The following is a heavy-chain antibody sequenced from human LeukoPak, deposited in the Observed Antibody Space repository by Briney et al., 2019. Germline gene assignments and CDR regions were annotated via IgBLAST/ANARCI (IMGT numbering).Heavy chain of an antibody. V-gene: IGHV3-23*01. CDR3: AKSAGVATIYFDC. CDR2: IGSDYDR. D-gene: IGHD5-12*01. CDR1: GFAFGSYA. Sequence: GGSLRLSCTASGFAFGSYAMAWVRQAPGKGLEGVAAIGSDYDRVHEDSVKGRFTIPRDNSKRTLYLQMDNLRPEDTAVYFCAKSAGVATIYFDCWGQGALVTVSS. J-gene: IGHJ4*02.